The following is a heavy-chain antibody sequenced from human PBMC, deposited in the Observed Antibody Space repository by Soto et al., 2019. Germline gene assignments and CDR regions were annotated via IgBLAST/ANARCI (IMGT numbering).Heavy chain of an antibody. J-gene: IGHJ4*02. D-gene: IGHD3-9*01. CDR2: ISDDVTKK. CDR3: AKDPHYDIVTGAADY. Sequence: QVQLVESGGGVVQPGRSLRLSCAASGFSFGYYAMHWVRQAPGKGLEWVALISDDVTKKYYVDAVKGRFTTSRDNSKTTLYLQVNSLRAEDTAVYFCAKDPHYDIVTGAADYWGQGTLVTVSS. CDR1: GFSFGYYA. V-gene: IGHV3-30*04.